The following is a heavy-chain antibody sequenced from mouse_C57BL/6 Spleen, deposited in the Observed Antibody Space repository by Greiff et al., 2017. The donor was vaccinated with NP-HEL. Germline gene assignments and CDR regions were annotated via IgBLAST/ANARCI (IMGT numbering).Heavy chain of an antibody. J-gene: IGHJ4*01. CDR1: GFTFSDYG. D-gene: IGHD2-14*01. CDR3: AMGEYDVFYAMDY. Sequence: EVKLVESGGGLVKPGGSLKLSCAASGFTFSDYGMHWVRQAPEKGLEWVAYISSGSSTIYYADTVKGRFTISRDNAKNTLFLQMTSLRSEDTAMYYCAMGEYDVFYAMDYWGQGTSVTVSS. CDR2: ISSGSSTI. V-gene: IGHV5-17*01.